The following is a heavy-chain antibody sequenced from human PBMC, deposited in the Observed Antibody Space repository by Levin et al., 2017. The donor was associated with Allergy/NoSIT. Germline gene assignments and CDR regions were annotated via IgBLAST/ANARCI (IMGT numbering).Heavy chain of an antibody. CDR1: GDSVISGHYY. J-gene: IGHJ5*01. D-gene: IGHD2-8*02. V-gene: IGHV4-31*03. CDR2: SYYSGTA. Sequence: SQTLSLTCTVSGDSVISGHYYWSWLRQSPGKGLEWIGHSYYSGTAYYNPSLKSRLTISVDTSQNQFSLKLNSVTAADTAVYYCARVRNAGGRGWFDSWGQGTLVTVSS. CDR3: ARVRNAGGRGWFDS.